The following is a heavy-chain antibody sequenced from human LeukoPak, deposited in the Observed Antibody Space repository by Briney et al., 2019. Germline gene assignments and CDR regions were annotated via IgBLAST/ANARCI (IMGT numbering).Heavy chain of an antibody. CDR1: GFTFSSYA. CDR3: ARDPSPVVTAIHGWFDP. D-gene: IGHD2-21*02. J-gene: IGHJ5*02. CDR2: ISYDGSNK. V-gene: IGHV3-30*01. Sequence: GRSLRLSCAASGFTFSSYAMHWVRQAPGKGLEWVAVISYDGSNKYYADSVKGRFTISRDNSKDTLYLQMNSLRAEDTAVYYCARDPSPVVTAIHGWFDPWGQGTLVTVSS.